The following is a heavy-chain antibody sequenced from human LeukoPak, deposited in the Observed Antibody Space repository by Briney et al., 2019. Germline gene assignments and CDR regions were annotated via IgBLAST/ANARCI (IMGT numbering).Heavy chain of an antibody. CDR3: ARTGNTAMVPLDY. Sequence: SETLSLTCAVSGGSISGSNWWTWVRQSPGKGLEWIGEIYHGGSTNYNPSLKSRVTISVDKSKNQFSLNVNSVTAADTAVYYCARTGNTAMVPLDYWGQRTLVTVSS. J-gene: IGHJ4*02. D-gene: IGHD5-18*01. V-gene: IGHV4-4*02. CDR2: IYHGGST. CDR1: GGSISGSNW.